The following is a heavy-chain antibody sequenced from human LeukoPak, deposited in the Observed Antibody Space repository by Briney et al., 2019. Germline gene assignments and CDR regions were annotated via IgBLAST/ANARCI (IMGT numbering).Heavy chain of an antibody. CDR1: GFTFSNFA. CDR2: ISGSGGST. V-gene: IGHV3-23*01. D-gene: IGHD6-19*01. J-gene: IGHJ4*02. Sequence: GGSLRLSCAASGFTFSNFAMNWVRQAPGKGLEWVSTISGSGGSTYYAESVKGRFTISRENSKHTLYLHMKRLRAEDTAVYYCAKMVHTEQWLVPFDYWGQGTLVTVSS. CDR3: AKMVHTEQWLVPFDY.